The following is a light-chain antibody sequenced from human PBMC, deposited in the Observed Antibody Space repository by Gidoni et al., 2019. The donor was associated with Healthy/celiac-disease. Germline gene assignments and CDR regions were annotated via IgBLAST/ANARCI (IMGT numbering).Light chain of an antibody. Sequence: QSALTQPASVSASPGQSITISCTGTSSDVGGYNYVSWYQQHPGKAPNLMIYYISNRPSGVSNRFSGSKSGNTASLTISGLQAEDEADYYCSSYTSSSIYVVFGGGTKLTVL. CDR1: SSDVGGYNY. CDR2: YIS. J-gene: IGLJ2*01. V-gene: IGLV2-14*01. CDR3: SSYTSSSIYVV.